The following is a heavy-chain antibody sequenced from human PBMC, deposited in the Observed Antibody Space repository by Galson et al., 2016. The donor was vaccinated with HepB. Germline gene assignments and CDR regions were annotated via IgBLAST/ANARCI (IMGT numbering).Heavy chain of an antibody. CDR2: IYRVGTT. V-gene: IGHV3-53*01. Sequence: SLRLSCAASEFTVSTNHMSWVRQAPGKGLEWVATIYRVGTTSYAESVRGRFTVSRDISKNTLSLQTNSLRSGDTAVYYCVRYCDSNGYYPGGMDVWGQGTTVTVSS. J-gene: IGHJ6*02. CDR3: VRYCDSNGYYPGGMDV. CDR1: EFTVSTNH. D-gene: IGHD3-22*01.